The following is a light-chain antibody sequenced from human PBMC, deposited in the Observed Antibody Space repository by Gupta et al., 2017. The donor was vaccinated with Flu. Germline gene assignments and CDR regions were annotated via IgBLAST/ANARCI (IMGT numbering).Light chain of an antibody. CDR3: QQDDSTPIT. J-gene: IGKJ5*01. Sequence: DIVMTQSPDSLAVSLGERATINCKSSQSVLFSSSNRNYLAWYRQKPGQSPELLIYWASTRESGVPDRFSGSGSRTDFTLSISSLQAEDVAVYYCQQDDSTPITFGQGTRLEIK. CDR1: QSVLFSSSNRNY. V-gene: IGKV4-1*01. CDR2: WAS.